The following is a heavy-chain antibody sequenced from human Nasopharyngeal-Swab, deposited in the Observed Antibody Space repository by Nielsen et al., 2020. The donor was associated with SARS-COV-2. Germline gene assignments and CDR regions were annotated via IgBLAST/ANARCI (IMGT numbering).Heavy chain of an antibody. V-gene: IGHV3-74*01. J-gene: IGHJ6*03. CDR3: ARASYRGYYYMDV. Sequence: VCQAPGKGLLWVSRINTDGSSTPYADSVKGRFTISRDNAKNTLYLQMNSLRAEDTAVYYCARASYRGYYYMDVWGKGTTVTVSS. D-gene: IGHD1-26*01. CDR2: INTDGSST.